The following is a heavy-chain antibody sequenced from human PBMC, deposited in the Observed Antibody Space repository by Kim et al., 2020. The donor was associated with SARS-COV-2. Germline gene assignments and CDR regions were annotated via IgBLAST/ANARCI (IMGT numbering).Heavy chain of an antibody. J-gene: IGHJ6*01. Sequence: GGSLRLSCEASGFTFSSYVMSWVRQAPGKGLEWVSAISGSGDSTYSDDLESGRTIFSSNNNKKMQHLKKNRRRDEETAEYYSAEDLDGGNPDYQYNYG. CDR1: GFTFSSYV. CDR2: ISGSGDST. CDR3: AEDLDGGNPDYQYNYG. D-gene: IGHD1-26*01. V-gene: IGHV3-23*02.